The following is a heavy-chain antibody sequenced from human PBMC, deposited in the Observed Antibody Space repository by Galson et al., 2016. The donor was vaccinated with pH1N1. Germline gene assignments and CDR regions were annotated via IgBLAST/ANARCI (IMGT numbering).Heavy chain of an antibody. CDR1: GYTFTIYA. D-gene: IGHD3-22*01. CDR2: INVYNGNT. Sequence: VKVSCKASGYTFTIYAISWVRQAPGQGLEWMGWINVYNGNTNYAQKFQGRVTMTTDTSTTTAYMELRSLRSDDTAVYYCASRSSGQLHFDYWGQGTLVTVSS. V-gene: IGHV1-18*01. J-gene: IGHJ4*02. CDR3: ASRSSGQLHFDY.